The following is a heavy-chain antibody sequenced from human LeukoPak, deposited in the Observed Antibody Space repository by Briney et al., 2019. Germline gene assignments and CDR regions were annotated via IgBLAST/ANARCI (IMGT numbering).Heavy chain of an antibody. CDR2: IYYSGST. J-gene: IGHJ4*02. V-gene: IGHV4-61*08. CDR1: GGSISSSGYY. CDR3: ARVSGYDWESFYDY. D-gene: IGHD5-12*01. Sequence: SETLSLTCTVSGGSISSSGYYWSWIRQPPGKGLEWIGYIYYSGSTNYNASLKSRVTISVDTSKNQFSLKLTSVTAADTAVYYCARVSGYDWESFYDYWGQGTLVTVSS.